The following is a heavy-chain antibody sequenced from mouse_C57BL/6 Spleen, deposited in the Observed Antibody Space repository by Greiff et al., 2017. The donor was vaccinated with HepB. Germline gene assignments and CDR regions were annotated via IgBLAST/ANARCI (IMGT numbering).Heavy chain of an antibody. CDR1: GYTFTSYW. CDR3: ARIKKIVATDLDY. D-gene: IGHD1-1*01. J-gene: IGHJ2*01. CDR2: TNPTNGRT. V-gene: IGHV1S81*02. Sequence: VQLQQSGAELVKAGASVKMSCKASGYTFTSYWMHWVKQRLGQGLEWFAETNPTNGRTYYNEKFKSKATLTVDKSSSTAYMLLSGPTFEDSAVYYWARIKKIVATDLDYWGQGTTLPVSS.